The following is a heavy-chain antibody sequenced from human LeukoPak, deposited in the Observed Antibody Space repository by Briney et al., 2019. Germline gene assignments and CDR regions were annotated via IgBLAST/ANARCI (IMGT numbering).Heavy chain of an antibody. V-gene: IGHV1-18*01. J-gene: IGHJ5*02. Sequence: RASVKVSCKASGYTFTSYGIIWVRQAPGQGLEWMGWISAYNGNTNYAQKLQGRVTMTTDTSTSTAYMELRGLRSDDTAVYYCARDRGWLVHPSKNWFDPWGQGTLVTVSS. D-gene: IGHD6-19*01. CDR2: ISAYNGNT. CDR3: ARDRGWLVHPSKNWFDP. CDR1: GYTFTSYG.